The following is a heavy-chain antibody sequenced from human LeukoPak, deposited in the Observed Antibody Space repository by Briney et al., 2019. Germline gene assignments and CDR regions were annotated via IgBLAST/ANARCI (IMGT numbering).Heavy chain of an antibody. J-gene: IGHJ4*02. Sequence: SETLSLTCTVSGYSISSGYYWGWIRQPPGKGLEWIATIYHTGITYYNPSLKSRVTISVDTSKNQFSLKLSSVTAADTAVYYCAREYCSGGNCYFDFWGQGILVTVSS. V-gene: IGHV4-38-2*02. CDR1: GYSISSGYY. CDR2: IYHTGIT. D-gene: IGHD2-15*01. CDR3: AREYCSGGNCYFDF.